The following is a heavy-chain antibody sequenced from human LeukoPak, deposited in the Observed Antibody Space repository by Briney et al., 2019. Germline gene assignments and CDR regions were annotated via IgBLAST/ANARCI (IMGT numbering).Heavy chain of an antibody. Sequence: PSQTLSLTCAVSGGSISSGGYSWSWIRQPPGKGLEWIGYIYHSGSTYYNPSLKSRVTISVDRSKDQFSLKLSSVTAADTAVYYCARGTPGDYPFDYWGQGTLVTVPS. J-gene: IGHJ4*02. CDR3: ARGTPGDYPFDY. CDR1: GGSISSGGYS. CDR2: IYHSGST. V-gene: IGHV4-30-2*01. D-gene: IGHD4-17*01.